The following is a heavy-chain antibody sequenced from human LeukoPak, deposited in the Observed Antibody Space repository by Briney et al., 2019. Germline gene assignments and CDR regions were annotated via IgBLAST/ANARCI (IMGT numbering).Heavy chain of an antibody. J-gene: IGHJ4*02. Sequence: SETLSLTCTVSGGSISSGGYYWSWIRQHPGKGLEWIGYIYYSGSTYYNPSLKSRVTVSVDTSKNQFSLKLSSVTAADTAVYYCARVAEDDSSDGPLLVYSDYWGQGTLVTVSS. D-gene: IGHD3-22*01. V-gene: IGHV4-31*03. CDR2: IYYSGST. CDR1: GGSISSGGYY. CDR3: ARVAEDDSSDGPLLVYSDY.